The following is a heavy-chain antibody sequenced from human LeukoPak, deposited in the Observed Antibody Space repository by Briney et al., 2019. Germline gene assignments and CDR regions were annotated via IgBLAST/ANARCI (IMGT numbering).Heavy chain of an antibody. CDR3: ALSTVVTPFVPGY. CDR2: IIPILGIA. CDR1: GYTFTSYG. J-gene: IGHJ4*02. Sequence: VASVKVSCKASGYTFTSYGISWVRQAPGQGLEWMGRIIPILGIANYAQKFQGRVTITADKSTSTAYMELSSLRSEDTAVYYCALSTVVTPFVPGYWGQGTLVTVSS. D-gene: IGHD4-23*01. V-gene: IGHV1-69*04.